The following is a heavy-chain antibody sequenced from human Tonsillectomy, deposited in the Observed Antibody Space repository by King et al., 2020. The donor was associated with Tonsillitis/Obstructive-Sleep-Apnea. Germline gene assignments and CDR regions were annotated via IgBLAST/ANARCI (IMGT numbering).Heavy chain of an antibody. V-gene: IGHV1-46*01. CDR1: GYTFTSYY. CDR3: ARGSGRFLEWLLSNWFDP. J-gene: IGHJ5*02. Sequence: VQLVESGAEVKKPGASVKVSCKASGYTFTSYYMHWVRQAPGQGLEWMGIINPSGGSTSYAQKFQGRGTMTRDTSTSTVYMELSSLRSEDTAVYYCARGSGRFLEWLLSNWFDPWGQGTLVTVSS. CDR2: INPSGGST. D-gene: IGHD3-3*01.